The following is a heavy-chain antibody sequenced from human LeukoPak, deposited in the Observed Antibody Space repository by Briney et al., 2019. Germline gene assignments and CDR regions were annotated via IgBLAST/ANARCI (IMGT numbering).Heavy chain of an antibody. CDR2: ISSSSSYI. CDR1: GFTFSRYT. V-gene: IGHV3-21*01. D-gene: IGHD3-3*01. CDR3: ARDERYDFWSGYLYYFDY. J-gene: IGHJ4*02. Sequence: PGGSLRLSCAASGFTFSRYTMNWVRQTPGKGLEWVSSISSSSSYIYYADSVKGRFTISRDNAKNSLYLQMNSLRAEDTAVYYCARDERYDFWSGYLYYFDYWGQGTLVTVSS.